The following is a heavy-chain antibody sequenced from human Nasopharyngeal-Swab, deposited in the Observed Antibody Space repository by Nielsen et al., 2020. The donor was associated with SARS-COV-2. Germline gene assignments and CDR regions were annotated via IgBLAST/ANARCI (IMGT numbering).Heavy chain of an antibody. D-gene: IGHD6-19*01. CDR2: IKRRAAGGTT. Sequence: GGSLRLSCATSGFTFSKAWMSWVRHAPGKGPEWVGRIKRRAAGGTTDYAAPVIGRFTVSRDDSESTLYLQMSSLKTEDTAVYYCTTYSSGWLWGKGTTVTVSS. V-gene: IGHV3-15*01. J-gene: IGHJ6*04. CDR3: TTYSSGWL. CDR1: GFTFSKAW.